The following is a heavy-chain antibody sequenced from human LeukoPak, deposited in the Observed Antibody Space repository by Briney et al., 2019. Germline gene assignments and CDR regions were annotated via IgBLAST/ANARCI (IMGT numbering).Heavy chain of an antibody. J-gene: IGHJ4*02. CDR1: GYTLTGYY. Sequence: ASVKVSCKASGYTLTGYYMHWLRQAPGQGLKWMGWINPNSGDTNYAQKFQGRVTMTRDTSINTAYMELSRLASDDTAVYYCAKNPYEYYFDYWGRGTLITVSS. CDR3: AKNPYEYYFDY. D-gene: IGHD5-12*01. V-gene: IGHV1-2*02. CDR2: INPNSGDT.